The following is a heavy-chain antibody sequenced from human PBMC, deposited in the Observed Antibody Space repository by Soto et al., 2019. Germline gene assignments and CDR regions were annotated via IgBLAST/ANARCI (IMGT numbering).Heavy chain of an antibody. D-gene: IGHD2-2*01. CDR1: GFPFSGSL. CDR2: IRSKADSYAT. V-gene: IGHV3-73*01. J-gene: IGHJ5*02. Sequence: GGSLRLSCAASGFPFSGSLIHWVRQASGKGLEWVGRIRSKADSYATAYAASVKGRFTISRDDSKNTAYLQMNSLKTEDTAVYYCARGYCISNSCYVAWLDPWGQGSLVTVS. CDR3: ARGYCISNSCYVAWLDP.